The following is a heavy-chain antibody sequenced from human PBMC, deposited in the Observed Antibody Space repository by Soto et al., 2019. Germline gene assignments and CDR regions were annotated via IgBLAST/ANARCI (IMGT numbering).Heavy chain of an antibody. Sequence: QVHLVQSGAEVKKPGASVKVSCKGSGYAFTTYGITWVRQAPGQGLEWMGWISAHNGNTNCAQKLQGSVTGTSDTSTSTAYMELRSLSSDDTAVDYCARGRYGDYWGQGALVTVSS. J-gene: IGHJ4*02. CDR2: ISAHNGNT. CDR1: GYAFTTYG. CDR3: ARGRYGDY. D-gene: IGHD1-1*01. V-gene: IGHV1-18*01.